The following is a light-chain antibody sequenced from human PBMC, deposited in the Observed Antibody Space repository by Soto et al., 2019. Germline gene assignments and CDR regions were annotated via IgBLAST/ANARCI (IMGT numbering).Light chain of an antibody. Sequence: QSALTQPASVSGSPGQSITISCTGTSSDVGGYNYVSWYQQHPGKAPKLMIYEVSHRPSGVSNRFSGSKSGNTASLTISGLQAEDEADYYCSSYTSSSTRVFGGGTKVTV. CDR2: EVS. V-gene: IGLV2-14*01. CDR1: SSDVGGYNY. CDR3: SSYTSSSTRV. J-gene: IGLJ3*02.